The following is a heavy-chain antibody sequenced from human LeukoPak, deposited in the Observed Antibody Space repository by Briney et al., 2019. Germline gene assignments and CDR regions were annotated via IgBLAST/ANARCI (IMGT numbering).Heavy chain of an antibody. D-gene: IGHD1-26*01. J-gene: IGHJ4*02. V-gene: IGHV3-15*05. CDR1: GFIFSHAW. CDR2: IKSKSDGGTT. Sequence: GGSLRLSCTASGFIFSHAWMRWVRQAPGKGLEWVGRIKSKSDGGTTDNAAPVKGRFTISRDDSKNTLYLQMNSLKTEDTGVYYCTTELRWEGVDVDHWGQGTLVTVSS. CDR3: TTELRWEGVDVDH.